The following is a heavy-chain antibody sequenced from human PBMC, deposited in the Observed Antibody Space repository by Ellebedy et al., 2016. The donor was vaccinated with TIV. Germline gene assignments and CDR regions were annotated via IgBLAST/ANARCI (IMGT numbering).Heavy chain of an antibody. Sequence: SETLSLTCTVSGGSISSYYWSWIRQPPGKGLEWIGYIYYSGSTNYNPSLKSRVTISVDTSKNQFSLKLSSVTAADTAVYYCATYSRTRWDFEYWGQGVLVAVPS. CDR2: IYYSGST. CDR3: ATYSRTRWDFEY. CDR1: GGSISSYY. D-gene: IGHD6-13*01. J-gene: IGHJ4*02. V-gene: IGHV4-59*08.